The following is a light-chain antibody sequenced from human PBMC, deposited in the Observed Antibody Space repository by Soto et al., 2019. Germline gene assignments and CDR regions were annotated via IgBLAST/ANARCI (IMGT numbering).Light chain of an antibody. CDR1: QSVSSN. CDR3: HQYNNWPPVT. J-gene: IGKJ3*01. Sequence: EIVMTQSPATLSVSPGERATLSCRASQSVSSNLAWYQQKPGQAPRLLIYGASTRATGIPARFSGSGSGTEFTLTISSRQSEDFAVYYCHQYNNWPPVTFGPGTKVDIK. V-gene: IGKV3-15*01. CDR2: GAS.